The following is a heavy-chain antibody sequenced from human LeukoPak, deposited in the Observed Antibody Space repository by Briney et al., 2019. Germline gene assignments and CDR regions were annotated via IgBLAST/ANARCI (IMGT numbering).Heavy chain of an antibody. CDR3: AGQHRSTTITMSP. Sequence: PGGSLRLSCAASGFTFSSYWMSWVRQVPGKGLEWLANIKHDGSGKYYVDSVKGRFTISRDNAKNSLYLYINNLRAEDTAMYYCAGQHRSTTITMSPWGQGTLVTVSS. J-gene: IGHJ5*02. V-gene: IGHV3-7*03. CDR2: IKHDGSGK. CDR1: GFTFSSYW. D-gene: IGHD3-10*02.